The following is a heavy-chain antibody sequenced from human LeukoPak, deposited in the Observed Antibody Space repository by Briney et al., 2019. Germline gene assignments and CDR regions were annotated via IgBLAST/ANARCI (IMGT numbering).Heavy chain of an antibody. CDR2: ISSTGSYI. D-gene: IGHD2-15*01. CDR3: ARELVVVAVQMYYFDY. CDR1: GFTFSTYN. Sequence: KAGGSLRLSCAVSGFTFSTYNMNWVRQAPGKGLEWVSSISSTGSYIYYGDSVKGRFTISRDNAKNSLYLQMNSLRAEDTAVYYCARELVVVAVQMYYFDYWGQGTLVTVSS. J-gene: IGHJ4*02. V-gene: IGHV3-21*01.